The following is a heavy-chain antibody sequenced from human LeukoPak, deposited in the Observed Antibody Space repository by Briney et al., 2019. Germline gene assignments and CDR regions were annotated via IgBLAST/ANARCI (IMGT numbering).Heavy chain of an antibody. CDR3: ARDREWGWELSDAFDI. CDR2: IYTSGST. D-gene: IGHD1-26*01. J-gene: IGHJ3*02. V-gene: IGHV4-4*07. CDR1: GGSISSYY. Sequence: SETLSLTCTVSGGSISSYYWSWIRQPAGKGLEWIGRIYTSGSTNYNPSLKSRVTMSVDTSKNQFSLELSSVTAADTAVYYCARDREWGWELSDAFDIWGQGTMVTVSS.